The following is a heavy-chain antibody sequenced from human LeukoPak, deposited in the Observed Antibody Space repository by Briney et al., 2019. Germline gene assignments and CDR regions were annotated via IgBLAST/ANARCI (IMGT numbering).Heavy chain of an antibody. Sequence: GDSLRLSCAASGFTFTKYWMTWVRQAPGKGLEWVSAISGSGGSTYYADSVKGRFTISRDNSKNTLYLQMNSLRAEDTAVYYCAKDDHYDFWSGYYFYWGQGTLVTVSS. D-gene: IGHD3-3*01. CDR3: AKDDHYDFWSGYYFY. V-gene: IGHV3-23*01. J-gene: IGHJ4*02. CDR1: GFTFTKYW. CDR2: ISGSGGST.